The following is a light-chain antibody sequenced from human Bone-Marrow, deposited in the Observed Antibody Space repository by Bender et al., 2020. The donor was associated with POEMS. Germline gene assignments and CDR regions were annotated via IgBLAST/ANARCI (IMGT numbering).Light chain of an antibody. V-gene: IGLV2-14*01. J-gene: IGLJ2*01. CDR2: EVT. CDR1: SSDIGGYNY. Sequence: QSALTQPASVSGSPGQSITISCTGTSSDIGGYNYVSWYQQHPGKAPKLIIYEVTKRPSGISDRFSGSKSGNTASLTISGLQAEDEADYHCSSYTTNITRVFGGGTKLTVL. CDR3: SSYTTNITRV.